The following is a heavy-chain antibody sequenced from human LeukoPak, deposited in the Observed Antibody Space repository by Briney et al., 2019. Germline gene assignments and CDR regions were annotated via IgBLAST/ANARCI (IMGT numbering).Heavy chain of an antibody. Sequence: GGSLRLSCAASGFTFSSYWMHWVRQAPGKGLVWVSRINSDGSSTSYADSVKGRFTISRDNAKNTLYLQMNSLRAEDTAVYYCARVDTAMAIDYWGQGTLVTVSS. CDR2: INSDGSST. CDR3: ARVDTAMAIDY. D-gene: IGHD5-18*01. J-gene: IGHJ4*02. CDR1: GFTFSSYW. V-gene: IGHV3-74*01.